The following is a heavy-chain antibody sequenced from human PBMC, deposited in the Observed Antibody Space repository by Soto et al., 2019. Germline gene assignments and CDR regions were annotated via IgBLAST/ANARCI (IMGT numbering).Heavy chain of an antibody. Sequence: GSLKISCKGSGYSFTSYWIAWVRQVPGKGLELMGVIYPGDSNTRYSPSLQGQVTISVDKSISTAYLQWSSLKATDTAMYYCARHAYDFWSGHPNPRYYYGMDVWGQGTTVTVS. CDR2: IYPGDSNT. J-gene: IGHJ6*02. CDR3: ARHAYDFWSGHPNPRYYYGMDV. V-gene: IGHV5-51*01. D-gene: IGHD3-3*01. CDR1: GYSFTSYW.